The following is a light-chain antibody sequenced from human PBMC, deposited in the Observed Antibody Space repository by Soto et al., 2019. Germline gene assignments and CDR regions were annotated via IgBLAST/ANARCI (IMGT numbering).Light chain of an antibody. Sequence: DIQMTQSPSALSASVGDRVTITCRASQSISSWLAWYQQKPGKAPRLLIYDASYLERGVPSRFGGSGSGTEFTLTISDLQPDDLGTYYCQQYNNFWTFGPGTKV. CDR3: QQYNNFWT. CDR2: DAS. CDR1: QSISSW. V-gene: IGKV1-5*01. J-gene: IGKJ1*01.